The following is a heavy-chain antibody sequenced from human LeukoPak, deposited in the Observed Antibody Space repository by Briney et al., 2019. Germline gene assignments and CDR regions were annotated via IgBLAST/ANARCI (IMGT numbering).Heavy chain of an antibody. Sequence: ASVKVSCKASGYTFTSYDINWVRQATGQGLEWMGWMNPNSGNTGYAQKFQGRVTITADESTSTAYMELSSLRSEDTAVYYCARTPAVVGATPPDYYYYYMDVWGKGTTVTISS. D-gene: IGHD1-26*01. CDR3: ARTPAVVGATPPDYYYYYMDV. CDR2: MNPNSGNT. J-gene: IGHJ6*03. V-gene: IGHV1-8*01. CDR1: GYTFTSYD.